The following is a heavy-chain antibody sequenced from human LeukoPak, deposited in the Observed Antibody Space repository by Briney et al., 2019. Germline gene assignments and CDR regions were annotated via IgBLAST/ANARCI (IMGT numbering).Heavy chain of an antibody. J-gene: IGHJ5*02. Sequence: SSETLSLTCTVSGGSISSYYWSWIRQPPGKGLEWIGYIYYSGSTNYNPSLKSRVTISVDTSKNQFSLKLSSVTAADTAVYYCARLRYYDSSGYSEFDPWGQGTLVTVSS. D-gene: IGHD3-22*01. V-gene: IGHV4-59*01. CDR3: ARLRYYDSSGYSEFDP. CDR1: GGSISSYY. CDR2: IYYSGST.